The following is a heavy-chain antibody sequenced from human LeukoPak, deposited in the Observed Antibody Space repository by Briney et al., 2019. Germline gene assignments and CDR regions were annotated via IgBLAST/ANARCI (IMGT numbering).Heavy chain of an antibody. V-gene: IGHV3-7*01. D-gene: IGHD1-7*01. Sequence: RGSLRLSCAASGFTFSSYWMSWVRQAPGKGLEWVANINKDESEKYYVDSVKDRFTISRDNAQNSLYLQMNSLRAEDTAVYYCARVGSGTQSFDYWGQGTLITVSS. CDR1: GFTFSSYW. J-gene: IGHJ4*02. CDR3: ARVGSGTQSFDY. CDR2: INKDESEK.